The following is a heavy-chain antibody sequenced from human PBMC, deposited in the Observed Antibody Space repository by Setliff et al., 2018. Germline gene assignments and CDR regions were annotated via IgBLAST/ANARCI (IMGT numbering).Heavy chain of an antibody. Sequence: PSETLSLTCAVSGFSISSGYYWGWIRQPPGKGLEWIVNIHHSGKAYYNPSLKSRVTISLDTSKNQFSLSLSSVTAADTAVYYCARMSGFQYMDVWGKGTTVTAP. J-gene: IGHJ6*03. CDR2: IHHSGKA. CDR1: GFSISSGYY. V-gene: IGHV4-38-2*01. CDR3: ARMSGFQYMDV. D-gene: IGHD3-3*01.